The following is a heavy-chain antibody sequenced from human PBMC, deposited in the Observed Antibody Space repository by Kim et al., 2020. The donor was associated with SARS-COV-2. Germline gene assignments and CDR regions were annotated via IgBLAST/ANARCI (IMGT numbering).Heavy chain of an antibody. CDR3: ARGMIVEYGMDV. CDR1: GFIFSNYW. Sequence: GGSLTLSCEVSGFIFSNYWMHWVRQAPGKGLVWVSRIYNDGTRTFYADSEKGRFTISRDNAKNTLYLQMNSLRAEDTAVYYCARGMIVEYGMDVWGQGTTVTVSS. J-gene: IGHJ6*02. CDR2: IYNDGTRT. D-gene: IGHD3-22*01. V-gene: IGHV3-74*01.